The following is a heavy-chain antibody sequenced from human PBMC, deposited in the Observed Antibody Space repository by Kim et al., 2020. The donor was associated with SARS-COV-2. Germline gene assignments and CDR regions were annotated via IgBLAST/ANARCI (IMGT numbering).Heavy chain of an antibody. CDR2: TNHSEST. J-gene: IGHJ3*02. CDR3: ATGRRFSPPDAFDI. Sequence: SETLSLTCAVYGGSFSVYYWSWIPQPPGKGREWIGETNHSESTNYTPSLKSRFTIPVDTSKNHFSLKLSSLTAADTAVYYCATGRRFSPPDAFDIWGQGT. CDR1: GGSFSVYY. V-gene: IGHV4-34*01. D-gene: IGHD3-10*01.